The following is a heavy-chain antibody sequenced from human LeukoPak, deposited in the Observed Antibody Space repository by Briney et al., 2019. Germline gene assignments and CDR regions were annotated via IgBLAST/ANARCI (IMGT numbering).Heavy chain of an antibody. CDR3: ARTDCSSTSCYEAGQGAFDI. V-gene: IGHV3-11*01. CDR2: ISSSGSTI. CDR1: GFTFSDYY. J-gene: IGHJ3*02. Sequence: GGSLRLSCAASGFTFSDYYMSWIRQAPGMGLEWVSYISSSGSTIYYADSVKGRFTISRDNAKNSLYLQMNSLRAEDTAVYYCARTDCSSTSCYEAGQGAFDIWGQGTMVTVSS. D-gene: IGHD2-2*01.